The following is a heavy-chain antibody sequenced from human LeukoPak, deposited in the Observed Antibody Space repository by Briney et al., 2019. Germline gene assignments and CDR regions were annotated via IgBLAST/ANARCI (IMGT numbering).Heavy chain of an antibody. V-gene: IGHV3-74*01. CDR3: ARVGYNYGYDY. Sequence: PGGSLRLSCAASGFTFSSYWTHWVRQTPGKGLVWVSRINTDGSGITYADSVKGRFTISRDNAKNTLYLQMNSLRAEDTAVYYCARVGYNYGYDYWGQGTLVTVSS. D-gene: IGHD5-18*01. CDR2: INTDGSGI. CDR1: GFTFSSYW. J-gene: IGHJ4*02.